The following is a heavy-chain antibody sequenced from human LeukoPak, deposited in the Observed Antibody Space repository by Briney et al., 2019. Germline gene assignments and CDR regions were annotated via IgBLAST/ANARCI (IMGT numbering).Heavy chain of an antibody. CDR3: ARDLGEVVLFYYYYYMDV. CDR2: ISSSGSTI. V-gene: IGHV3-11*04. CDR1: GFTFSDYY. Sequence: GGSLRLSCAASGFTFSDYYMSWIRQAPGKGLEWVSYISSSGSTIYYADSVKGRFTISRDNAKNSLYLQMNSLRAEDTAVYYCARDLGEVVLFYYYYYMDVWGKGTTVTVSS. J-gene: IGHJ6*03. D-gene: IGHD2-2*01.